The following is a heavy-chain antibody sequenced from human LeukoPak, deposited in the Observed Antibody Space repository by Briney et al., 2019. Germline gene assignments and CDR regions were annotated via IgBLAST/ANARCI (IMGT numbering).Heavy chain of an antibody. CDR3: AKDMASGSYYMVAPKL. V-gene: IGHV3-9*01. D-gene: IGHD1-26*01. CDR2: ISWNSGSI. J-gene: IGHJ4*02. Sequence: GGSLRLSCAASGFTFDDYAMHWVRQAPGKGLEWVSGISWNSGSIGYADSVKGRFTISRDNAKNSLYLQMNSLRAEDTALYYCAKDMASGSYYMVAPKLWGQGTLVTVSS. CDR1: GFTFDDYA.